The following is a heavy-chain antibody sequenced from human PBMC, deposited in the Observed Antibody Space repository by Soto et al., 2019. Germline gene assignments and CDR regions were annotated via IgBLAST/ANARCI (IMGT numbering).Heavy chain of an antibody. V-gene: IGHV3-15*01. CDR2: VKSKSDGETT. Sequence: EVQLVESGGGLVKPGESLRLSCAASGFTFTNAWMGWVRQAPGKGLEWVGRVKSKSDGETTDYAAPVKGRFTISRDDSNNTLYLQRNSLNSEDTALYYCTTDRRIAASEYWGQGTLVTVSS. CDR3: TTDRRIAASEY. D-gene: IGHD2-21*01. CDR1: GFTFTNAW. J-gene: IGHJ4*02.